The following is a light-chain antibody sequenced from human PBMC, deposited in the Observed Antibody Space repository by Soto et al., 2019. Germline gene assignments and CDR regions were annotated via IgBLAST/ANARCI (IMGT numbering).Light chain of an antibody. V-gene: IGKV3-20*01. CDR1: QTVRNNY. J-gene: IGKJ3*01. CDR3: QQTYSTPFT. Sequence: EFVLTQSPGTLSLSPGERTTLSCRASQTVRNNYLAWYQQKPGQAPTLLIYDASNRATGIPDRFSGGGSGTDFTLTISRLEPEDFAVYYCQQTYSTPFTFGPGTKVDIK. CDR2: DAS.